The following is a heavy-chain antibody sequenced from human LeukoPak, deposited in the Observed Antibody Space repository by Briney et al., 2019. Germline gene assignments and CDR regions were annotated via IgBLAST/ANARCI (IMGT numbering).Heavy chain of an antibody. CDR2: ISSSGSTI. CDR1: GFTFSSYE. Sequence: PGGSLRLSCAASGFTFSSYEMNWVRQAPGKGLEWVSYISSSGSTIYYADSVKGRFTISRDNSKNTLYLQMNSLRAEDTAVYYCARAGYSYGLPVFDYWGQGTLVTVSS. D-gene: IGHD5-18*01. CDR3: ARAGYSYGLPVFDY. V-gene: IGHV3-48*03. J-gene: IGHJ4*02.